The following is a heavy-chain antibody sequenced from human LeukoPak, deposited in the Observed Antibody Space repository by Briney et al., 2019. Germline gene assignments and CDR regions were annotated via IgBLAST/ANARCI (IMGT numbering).Heavy chain of an antibody. CDR1: GFTFSTYS. D-gene: IGHD4/OR15-4a*01. CDR3: AGLRVVLTAATPPPDY. J-gene: IGHJ4*02. V-gene: IGHV3-48*02. CDR2: ISSSSRTI. Sequence: GGSLRLSCAASGFTFSTYSMNWVRQAPGKGLEWVSYISSSSRTIYYADSVKGRFTISRDNAKSSLYLQMNSLRDEDTAVYYCAGLRVVLTAATPPPDYWGQGTLVTVSS.